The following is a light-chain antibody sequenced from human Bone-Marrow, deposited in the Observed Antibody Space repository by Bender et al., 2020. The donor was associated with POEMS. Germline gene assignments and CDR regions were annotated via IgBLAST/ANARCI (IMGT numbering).Light chain of an antibody. Sequence: QSALTQPASVSGSPGQSITISCTGTSSDIGSDNLVSWYQLHPGKAPKLMIYEVSKRPSGVSNRFSGSKSGNTASLTISGLQAEDEADYYCCLYAGSSTLVFGGGTKLTVL. V-gene: IGLV2-23*02. CDR2: EVS. CDR1: SSDIGSDNL. J-gene: IGLJ2*01. CDR3: CLYAGSSTLV.